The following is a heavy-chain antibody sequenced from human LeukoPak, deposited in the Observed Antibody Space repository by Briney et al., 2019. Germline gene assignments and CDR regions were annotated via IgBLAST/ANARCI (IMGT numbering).Heavy chain of an antibody. CDR3: AKFMGGSGHYVSAFYYYALDV. CDR1: GFTFSDSP. Sequence: GGSLRLSCAASGFTFSDSPMNWVRQAPGKGLEWVSTISGSGDVIYSTDSVKVRFTVSRDNFKSTMYLQMDGLRAEDTATYYCAKFMGGSGHYVSAFYYYALDVWGQGTTVTVSS. V-gene: IGHV3-23*01. D-gene: IGHD3-10*02. J-gene: IGHJ6*02. CDR2: ISGSGDVI.